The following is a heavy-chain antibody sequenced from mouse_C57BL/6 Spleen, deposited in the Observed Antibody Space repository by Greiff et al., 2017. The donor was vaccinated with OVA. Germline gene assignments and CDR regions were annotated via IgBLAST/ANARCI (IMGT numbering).Heavy chain of an antibody. D-gene: IGHD2-4*01. CDR3: TGPFYYDYDGPGMDY. J-gene: IGHJ4*01. Sequence: QVQLQQSGAELVRPGASVTLSCKASGYTFTDYEMHWVKQTPVHGLEWIGAIDPETGGTAYNQKFKGKAILTADKSSSTAYMELRSLTSEDSAVYYCTGPFYYDYDGPGMDYWGQGTSVTVSS. V-gene: IGHV1-15*01. CDR1: GYTFTDYE. CDR2: IDPETGGT.